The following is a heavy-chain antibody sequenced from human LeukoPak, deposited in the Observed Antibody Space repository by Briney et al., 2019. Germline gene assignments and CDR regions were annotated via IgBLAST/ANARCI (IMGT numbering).Heavy chain of an antibody. CDR3: ARDTDGSLDY. Sequence: GGCLRLSCAASGFTFSNSWMAGVRQAPGQGLEWVANIKQDESAKHYSDSVKGRFTISRDNAKNSLFLQMNGLRAEDSALYYCARDTDGSLDYWGQGTLVTVSS. V-gene: IGHV3-7*01. D-gene: IGHD5-24*01. CDR2: IKQDESAK. J-gene: IGHJ4*02. CDR1: GFTFSNSW.